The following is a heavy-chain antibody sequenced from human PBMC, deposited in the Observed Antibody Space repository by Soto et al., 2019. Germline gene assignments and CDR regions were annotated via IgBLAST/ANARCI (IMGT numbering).Heavy chain of an antibody. V-gene: IGHV3-20*04. D-gene: IGHD6-19*01. CDR3: ARLYSSGWYGPGRY. CDR2: INWNGGST. CDR1: GFTFDDYG. Sequence: EVQLVESGGGVVRPGGSLRLSCAASGFTFDDYGMSWVRQAPGQGLEWVSGINWNGGSTGCADSVKGRFTISRDNAKNSLYLQMNSLRAEDTALYYCARLYSSGWYGPGRYWGQGTLVTVSS. J-gene: IGHJ4*02.